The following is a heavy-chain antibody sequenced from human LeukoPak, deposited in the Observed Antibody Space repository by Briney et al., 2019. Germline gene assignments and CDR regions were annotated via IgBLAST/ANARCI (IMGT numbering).Heavy chain of an antibody. CDR3: ARLSGYYFVVSNSFDY. CDR2: ISSSGSPK. Sequence: GGSLRLSCAASGFTFSSYSMNWVRQAPGKGLEWVAYISSSGSPKYYADSVKGRFTISRDNAKNSLYLQMNSLRVDDTAVYYCARLSGYYFVVSNSFDYWGQGTLVTVSS. CDR1: GFTFSSYS. V-gene: IGHV3-48*04. J-gene: IGHJ4*02. D-gene: IGHD3-22*01.